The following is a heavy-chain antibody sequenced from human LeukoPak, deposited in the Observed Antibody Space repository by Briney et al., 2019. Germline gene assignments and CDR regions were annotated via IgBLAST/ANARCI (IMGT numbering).Heavy chain of an antibody. D-gene: IGHD3-10*01. Sequence: SETLSLTCAVYGGSFSGYYWSWIRQPPGKGLEWVGEINHSGSTNYNPSLKSRVTISVDTSKNQFSLKLSSVTAADTAVYYCARRPKRWFAEYYFDYWGQGTLVTVSS. CDR3: ARRPKRWFAEYYFDY. J-gene: IGHJ4*02. V-gene: IGHV4-34*01. CDR2: INHSGST. CDR1: GGSFSGYY.